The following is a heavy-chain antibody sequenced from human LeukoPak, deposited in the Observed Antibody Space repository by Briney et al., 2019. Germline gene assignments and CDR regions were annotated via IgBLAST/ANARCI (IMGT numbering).Heavy chain of an antibody. CDR3: ANSGIAVAGGEVY. V-gene: IGHV3-23*01. CDR2: ISGSGGST. CDR1: GFTFSSYA. J-gene: IGHJ4*02. D-gene: IGHD6-19*01. Sequence: GGSLRLSCAASGFTFSSYAMSRVRQAPGKGLEWVSAISGSGGSTYYADSVKGRFTISRDNSKNTLYLQMNSLRAEDTAVYYCANSGIAVAGGEVYWGQGTLVTVSS.